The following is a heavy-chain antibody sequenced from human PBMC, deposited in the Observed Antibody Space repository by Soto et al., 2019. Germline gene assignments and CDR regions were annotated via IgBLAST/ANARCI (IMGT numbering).Heavy chain of an antibody. V-gene: IGHV3-66*01. J-gene: IGHJ4*02. CDR1: GFTVSSNY. D-gene: IGHD4-17*01. CDR3: ARDLDNPYYGDSKTTAY. Sequence: GVSLRLSCAASGFTVSSNYMSWVRQAPGKGLEWVSVIYSGGSTYYADSVKGRFTISRDNSKNTLYLQMNSLRAEDTAVYYCARDLDNPYYGDSKTTAYWGQGTLVTVSS. CDR2: IYSGGST.